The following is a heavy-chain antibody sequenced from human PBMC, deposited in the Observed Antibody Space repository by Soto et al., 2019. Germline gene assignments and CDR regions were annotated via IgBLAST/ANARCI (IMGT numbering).Heavy chain of an antibody. CDR1: GFIFGYYG. Sequence: QVQLVESGGGVVQPGRSLRLSCEGSGFIFGYYGVHWVRQAPGRGLEWVTAISSSGDNEFYADYVKGRFTISRDNSRNTMYVQIHSLTSEHTAVYYCARTNYDSGGVLDACDLWGQGTMVTVSS. CDR2: ISSSGDNE. CDR3: ARTNYDSGGVLDACDL. D-gene: IGHD3-22*01. V-gene: IGHV3-30*03. J-gene: IGHJ3*01.